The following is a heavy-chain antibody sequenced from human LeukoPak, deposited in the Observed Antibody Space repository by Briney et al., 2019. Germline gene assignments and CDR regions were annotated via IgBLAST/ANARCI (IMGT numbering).Heavy chain of an antibody. J-gene: IGHJ3*01. CDR1: GVSLSGHH. CDR2: VSYTGST. D-gene: IGHD3-22*01. V-gene: IGHV4-59*11. Sequence: SSETLSLTCTASGVSLSGHHWSWIRQPPGKTLEWIGYVSYTGSTNYNPSLQSRVTISIDTSKSQFSLKLTSVTSADTAVYSCARLLDNDISGDPDTFDVWGEGITVIVSS. CDR3: ARLLDNDISGDPDTFDV.